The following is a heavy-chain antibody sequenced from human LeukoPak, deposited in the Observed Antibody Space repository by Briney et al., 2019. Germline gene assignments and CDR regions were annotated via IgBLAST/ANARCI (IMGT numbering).Heavy chain of an antibody. CDR3: ARDLYYDILTGYSNDAFDI. Sequence: SETLSLTCTVSGGSISSYYWSWIRQPAGKGLEWIGRIYTSGSTNYNPSLKSRVTMSVDTSKNQFSLKLSSVTAADTAVYYCARDLYYDILTGYSNDAFDIWGQGTMVTVSS. V-gene: IGHV4-4*07. D-gene: IGHD3-9*01. CDR1: GGSISSYY. J-gene: IGHJ3*02. CDR2: IYTSGST.